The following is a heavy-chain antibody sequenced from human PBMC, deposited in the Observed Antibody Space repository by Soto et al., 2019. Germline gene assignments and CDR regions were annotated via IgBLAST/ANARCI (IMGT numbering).Heavy chain of an antibody. V-gene: IGHV1-69*06. CDR1: GGTFNNYA. J-gene: IGHJ4*02. D-gene: IGHD6-13*01. CDR3: ASSYGTSWYGDY. CDR2: TIHISGTA. Sequence: QVQLVQSGAEVKKPGSSVKVSCKASGGTFNNYAVTWVRQAPGQGLEWMGGTIHISGTANYAQKFEGRVTITADTSTSTVYMELSRLRYEDTAVYYCASSYGTSWYGDYWGQGTLVTVSS.